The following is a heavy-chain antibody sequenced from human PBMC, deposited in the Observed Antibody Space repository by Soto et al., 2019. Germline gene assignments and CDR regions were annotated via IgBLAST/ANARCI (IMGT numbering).Heavy chain of an antibody. V-gene: IGHV4-34*01. Sequence: SETLSLTCAVYGGSFSGYYWSWIRQPPGKGLEWIGEINHSGSTNYNPSLKSRVTISVDTSKNQFSLKLSSVTAADTAVYYCAREDVDTAMGADYWGQGTLVTVS. CDR2: INHSGST. J-gene: IGHJ4*02. D-gene: IGHD5-18*01. CDR1: GGSFSGYY. CDR3: AREDVDTAMGADY.